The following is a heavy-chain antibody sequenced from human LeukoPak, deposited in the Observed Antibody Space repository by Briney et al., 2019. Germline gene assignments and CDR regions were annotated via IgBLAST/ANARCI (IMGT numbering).Heavy chain of an antibody. V-gene: IGHV3-21*01. D-gene: IGHD3-3*01. CDR2: ISSSSYI. Sequence: GGSLRLSCAASGFTFSSYSMNWVRQAPGKGLEWVSSISSSSYIYYADSVKGRFTISRDNAKNSLYLQMNSLRAEDTAVYYCARTRYDFWSGYPTEYYYYYYMDVWGKGTTVTVSS. CDR1: GFTFSSYS. CDR3: ARTRYDFWSGYPTEYYYYYYMDV. J-gene: IGHJ6*03.